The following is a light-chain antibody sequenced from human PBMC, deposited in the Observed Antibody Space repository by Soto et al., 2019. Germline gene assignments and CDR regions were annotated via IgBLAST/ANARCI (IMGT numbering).Light chain of an antibody. Sequence: QSVLTQPPSVSGAPGQRVTISCTGSSSNIGAGYDVHWYQQRPGTAPRLLIYGNNNRPSGVSDRFSGSQSGTSASLGITGLQADDEADYYCQSYDGSLSRHVVFGGGTKLTVL. J-gene: IGLJ2*01. V-gene: IGLV1-40*01. CDR1: SSNIGAGYD. CDR3: QSYDGSLSRHVV. CDR2: GNN.